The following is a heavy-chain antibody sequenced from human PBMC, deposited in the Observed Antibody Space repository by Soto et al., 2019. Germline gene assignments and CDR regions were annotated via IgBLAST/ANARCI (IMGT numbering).Heavy chain of an antibody. D-gene: IGHD6-13*01. J-gene: IGHJ4*02. V-gene: IGHV4-34*01. CDR2: INHSGST. Sequence: SETLSLTCAVYGGSFSGYYWSWIRQPPGKGLEWIGEINHSGSTNYNPSLKSRVTISVDTSKNQFSLKLSSVTAADTAVYYCARGHSSSWYYFDYWGQGTLVTVSS. CDR3: ARGHSSSWYYFDY. CDR1: GGSFSGYY.